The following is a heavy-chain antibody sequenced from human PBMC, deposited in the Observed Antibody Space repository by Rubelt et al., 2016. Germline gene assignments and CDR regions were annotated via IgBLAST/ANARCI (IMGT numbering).Heavy chain of an antibody. D-gene: IGHD3-16*02. V-gene: IGHV4-59*01. CDR3: ARWFSDYVWGSYRYNWFDP. J-gene: IGHJ5*02. Sequence: QVQLQESGPGLVKPSETLSLTCTVSGGSISSYYWSWIRQPPGKGLEWIGYIYYSGSTNYNPSLKSRVTISVDTSKNQFSLKLSSVTAADTAVYYCARWFSDYVWGSYRYNWFDPWGQGTLVTVSS. CDR2: IYYSGST. CDR1: GGSISSYY.